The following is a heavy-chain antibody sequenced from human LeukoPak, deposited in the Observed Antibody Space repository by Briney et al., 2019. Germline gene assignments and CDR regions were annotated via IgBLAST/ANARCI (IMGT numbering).Heavy chain of an antibody. D-gene: IGHD3-22*01. CDR1: GFTFRRSW. CDR2: INRDGSST. V-gene: IGHV3-74*01. CDR3: ASGAPYDCGGYNCYFSDV. J-gene: IGHJ6*02. Sequence: GGSLRLSCAASGFTFRRSWMHWVRQAPGKGLVWVSRINRDGSSTSYADSVKGRFTISRDNAKNTLYLQMSGLRVEDTAVYYCASGAPYDCGGYNCYFSDVWGQGTTATVSS.